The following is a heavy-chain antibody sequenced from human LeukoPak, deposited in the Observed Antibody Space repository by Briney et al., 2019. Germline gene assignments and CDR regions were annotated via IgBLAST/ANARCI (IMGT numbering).Heavy chain of an antibody. CDR2: ITSNGGTT. J-gene: IGHJ4*02. D-gene: IGHD3-10*01. Sequence: GGSLRLSCAASGFTFSSYAMSWVRQAPGKGLEWVSAITSNGGTTYYADSVRGRFTISRDNSKNTLYLQMNSLRAEDTAVYYCAKSQVPNYYGTGGFVDYWGQGTLVTVSS. CDR3: AKSQVPNYYGTGGFVDY. V-gene: IGHV3-23*01. CDR1: GFTFSSYA.